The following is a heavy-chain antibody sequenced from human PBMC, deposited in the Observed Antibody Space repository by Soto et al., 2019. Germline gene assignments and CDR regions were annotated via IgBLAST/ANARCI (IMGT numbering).Heavy chain of an antibody. CDR3: AHRRGCNDGDWYFAL. CDR1: GISLSTSGLG. J-gene: IGHJ2*01. CDR2: TYWDDDK. D-gene: IGHD1-1*01. Sequence: QITLKTSGPTLVKPTQTLTLTCTFSGISLSTSGLGVGWIRQPPGKALEWLALTYWDDDKRYSPSLKSRLTITKDTSKNQGVLRMTNMDPVDTPTYYCAHRRGCNDGDWYFALWGRGSLVTDS. V-gene: IGHV2-5*02.